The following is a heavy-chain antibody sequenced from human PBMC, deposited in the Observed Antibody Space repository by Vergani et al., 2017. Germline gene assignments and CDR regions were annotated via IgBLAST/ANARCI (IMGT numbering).Heavy chain of an antibody. Sequence: QVQLQESGPGLVKPSETLSLTCAVSGYSISTNYYWGWSRQPPGKRLEWIGSIYHSGSTYYNPSLKSRVSISVDTSKNQFSLKMTSVTAADTAVYYCARIGVAGRGGAFEIWGQGTMVTVSS. D-gene: IGHD6-19*01. J-gene: IGHJ3*02. V-gene: IGHV4-38-2*01. CDR3: ARIGVAGRGGAFEI. CDR2: IYHSGST. CDR1: GYSISTNYY.